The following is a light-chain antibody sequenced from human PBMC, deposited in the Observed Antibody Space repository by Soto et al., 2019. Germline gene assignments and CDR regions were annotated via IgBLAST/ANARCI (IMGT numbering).Light chain of an antibody. Sequence: DIQITQSPYSLSAAVVERVTIAFLASQNINTYLNWYQQKPGKAPKLLIFDAASLQNGVPSRFSGGGSRTDFTLTITNLQPEDFATYYCQQTSSAPFNFGPGTKVDIK. CDR1: QNINTY. CDR2: DAA. CDR3: QQTSSAPFN. J-gene: IGKJ3*01. V-gene: IGKV1-39*01.